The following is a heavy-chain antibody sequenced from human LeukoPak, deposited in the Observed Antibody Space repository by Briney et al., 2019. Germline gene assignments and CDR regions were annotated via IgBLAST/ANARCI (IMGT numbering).Heavy chain of an antibody. V-gene: IGHV4-59*01. Sequence: KPSETLSLTCSVSDDSMNNYYWSWLRQSPGKGLEWIGNVYYRGTTNYNPSLKNRVTIAVDTSKKQVSLKLSSVTAADTAVYYCAGGYYYGSGSYGRNYYMDVWGKGTTVTISS. CDR3: AGGYYYGSGSYGRNYYMDV. CDR1: DDSMNNYY. D-gene: IGHD3-10*01. CDR2: VYYRGTT. J-gene: IGHJ6*03.